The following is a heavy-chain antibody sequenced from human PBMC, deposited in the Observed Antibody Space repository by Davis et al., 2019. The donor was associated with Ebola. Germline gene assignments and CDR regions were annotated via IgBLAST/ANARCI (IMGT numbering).Heavy chain of an antibody. CDR3: ARAMVRGVIPYYYYYYMDV. CDR2: ISAYNGNT. J-gene: IGHJ6*03. Sequence: ASVKVSCKASGYTFTSYGISWVRQAPGQGLEWMGWISAYNGNTNYAQKLQGRVTMTTDTSTSTAYMELRSLRSDDTAVYYCARAMVRGVIPYYYYYYMDVWGKGTTVTVSS. V-gene: IGHV1-18*04. CDR1: GYTFTSYG. D-gene: IGHD3-10*01.